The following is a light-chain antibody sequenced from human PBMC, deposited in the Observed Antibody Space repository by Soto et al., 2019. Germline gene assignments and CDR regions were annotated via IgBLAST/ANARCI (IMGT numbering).Light chain of an antibody. V-gene: IGKV3-15*01. CDR1: ENVKNR. Sequence: EKVMTQSPATLSVSPGERATLSCRASENVKNRLAWYQQKPGQAPRLLIYDAFTRATAIPARFSGSASGTEFTHTISSLQSEDFAVYYCQQDDDWPLTLGGGTNVAIK. CDR3: QQDDDWPLT. J-gene: IGKJ4*01. CDR2: DAF.